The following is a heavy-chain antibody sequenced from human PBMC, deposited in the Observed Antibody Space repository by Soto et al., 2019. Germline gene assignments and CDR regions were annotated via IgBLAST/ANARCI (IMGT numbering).Heavy chain of an antibody. J-gene: IGHJ4*02. V-gene: IGHV1-69*13. Sequence: SVKVSCKASGGTFSSYAISWARQAPGQGLEWMGGIIPIFGTANYAQKFQGRVTITADESTSTAYMELSSLRSEDTAVYYCARSRGLGIDSSGYSWGQGTLVTVSS. CDR3: ARSRGLGIDSSGYS. CDR1: GGTFSSYA. CDR2: IIPIFGTA. D-gene: IGHD3-22*01.